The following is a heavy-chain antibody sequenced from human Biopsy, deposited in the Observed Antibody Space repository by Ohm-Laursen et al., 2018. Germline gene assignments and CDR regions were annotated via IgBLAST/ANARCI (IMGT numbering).Heavy chain of an antibody. Sequence: GTLSLTCIVTYGSISGHFWSWIRQAPGKGLEWIGYVYYNGNTNYSPSLKSRATISLDTSKDRFSLKLTSVTAADTAVYYCARDNIPYCTSTSCDLFGMDVWGQGTTVTVSS. CDR3: ARDNIPYCTSTSCDLFGMDV. J-gene: IGHJ6*02. CDR2: VYYNGNT. CDR1: YGSISGHF. D-gene: IGHD2-2*01. V-gene: IGHV4-59*11.